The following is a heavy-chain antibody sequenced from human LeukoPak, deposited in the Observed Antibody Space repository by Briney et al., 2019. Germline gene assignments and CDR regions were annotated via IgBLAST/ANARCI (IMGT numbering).Heavy chain of an antibody. V-gene: IGHV1-18*01. CDR2: ISAYNGNT. D-gene: IGHD3-3*01. J-gene: IGHJ4*02. CDR3: ARDRRFLEWLLPFDY. Sequence: GASVKVSCKASGYTFTSYGISWVRQAPGQGLERMGWISAYNGNTNYAQKLQGRVTMTTDTSTSTAYMELRSLRSDDTAVYYCARDRRFLEWLLPFDYWGQGTLVTVSS. CDR1: GYTFTSYG.